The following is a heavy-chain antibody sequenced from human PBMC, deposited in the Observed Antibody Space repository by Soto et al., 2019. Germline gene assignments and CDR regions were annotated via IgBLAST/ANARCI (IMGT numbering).Heavy chain of an antibody. J-gene: IGHJ4*02. D-gene: IGHD2-15*01. Sequence: PSDTLSLTCIVSGGSISSSSYYWCWIRQPPGKGLEWIASIYYSGSTYYNPSLESRVTISVDTSKNQFSLKLSSVTAADTAVYYCAILRGYLDYWGQGTLVTVSS. CDR1: GGSISSSSYY. V-gene: IGHV4-39*01. CDR2: IYYSGST. CDR3: AILRGYLDY.